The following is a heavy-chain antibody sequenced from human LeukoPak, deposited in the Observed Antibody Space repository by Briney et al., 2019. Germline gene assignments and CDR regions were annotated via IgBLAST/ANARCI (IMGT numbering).Heavy chain of an antibody. V-gene: IGHV3-74*01. CDR1: GFTLRRDC. CDR2: INGDGSST. D-gene: IGHD1-26*01. CDR3: ARDPRWDADLDH. J-gene: IGHJ5*02. Sequence: PGGAPRPSRAASGFTLRRDCRPWGRQAPGKGGGWVSRINGDGSSTRYADSVKGRFTVSRDNAKDTLYLQMNSLRAEDTAVYYCARDPRWDADLDHWGQGTLVTVSS.